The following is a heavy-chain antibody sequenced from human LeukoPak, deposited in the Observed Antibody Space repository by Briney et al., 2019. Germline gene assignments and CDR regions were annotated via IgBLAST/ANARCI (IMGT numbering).Heavy chain of an antibody. D-gene: IGHD6-25*01. V-gene: IGHV3-21*01. Sequence: KPGGSLRLSCAASGFTFSSYSMNWVRQAPGKGLEWVSSISSSSSYIYYADSVKGRFTISRDNAKNSLYLQMNSLRAEDTAVYYRARDRLAANNWFDPWGQGTLVTASS. CDR3: ARDRLAANNWFDP. CDR1: GFTFSSYS. J-gene: IGHJ5*02. CDR2: ISSSSSYI.